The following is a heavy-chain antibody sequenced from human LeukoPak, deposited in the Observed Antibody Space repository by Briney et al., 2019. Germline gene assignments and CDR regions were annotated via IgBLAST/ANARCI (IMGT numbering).Heavy chain of an antibody. Sequence: GGSLRLSCVASGFTFSGYGMNWVRQAPGKGLQWVSSISDDGRNTYYGGSVKGRFTISRDNSNNILYLQMNSLRVEDTAVYYCAKRVPYSSSSAYFDSWGQGTLVSVSS. J-gene: IGHJ4*02. CDR1: GFTFSGYG. D-gene: IGHD6-6*01. CDR2: ISDDGRNT. CDR3: AKRVPYSSSSAYFDS. V-gene: IGHV3-23*01.